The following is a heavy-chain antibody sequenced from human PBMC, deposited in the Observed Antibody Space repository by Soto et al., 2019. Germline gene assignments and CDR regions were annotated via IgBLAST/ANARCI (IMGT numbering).Heavy chain of an antibody. CDR2: IYHSGST. J-gene: IGHJ4*02. V-gene: IGHV4-4*02. CDR3: ARWPKIVGEDY. D-gene: IGHD3-16*01. Sequence: QVQLQESGPGLVKPSGTLSLTCAVSGGSISSSNWWSWVRQPPGKGLEWIEEIYHSGSTNYNPSLKSRVTLSVDKSKNQFALKLSSVTAADTAVYYCARWPKIVGEDYWGQGTLVTVSS. CDR1: GGSISSSNW.